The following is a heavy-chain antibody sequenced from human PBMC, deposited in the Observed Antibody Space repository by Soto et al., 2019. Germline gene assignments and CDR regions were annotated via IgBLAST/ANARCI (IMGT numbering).Heavy chain of an antibody. CDR1: TYSISSGFF. V-gene: IGHV4-38-2*02. CDR3: ARDTNSLDP. J-gene: IGHJ5*02. D-gene: IGHD1-1*01. Sequence: SETLSLTCSVSTYSISSGFFWGWIRQPPGKGLEWIGSIFYTGDTYYNPSLKSRITMSVDTSRNQFSLKLTSLTAADTAVYYCARDTNSLDPWGQGILVTVAS. CDR2: IFYTGDT.